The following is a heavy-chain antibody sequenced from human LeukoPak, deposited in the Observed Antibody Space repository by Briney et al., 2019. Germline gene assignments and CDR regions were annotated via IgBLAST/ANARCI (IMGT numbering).Heavy chain of an antibody. V-gene: IGHV3-23*01. D-gene: IGHD3-22*01. CDR3: AKDSPPLLVVTTYWFDP. Sequence: GGSLRLSCAASGFTFNSYAMSWVRQAPGKGLEWVSTISGSGGTTYYADSVRGRFTISRDNSKNTLFLQMNSLSAEDTAVYYCAKDSPPLLVVTTYWFDPWGQGTLVTVSS. J-gene: IGHJ5*02. CDR1: GFTFNSYA. CDR2: ISGSGGTT.